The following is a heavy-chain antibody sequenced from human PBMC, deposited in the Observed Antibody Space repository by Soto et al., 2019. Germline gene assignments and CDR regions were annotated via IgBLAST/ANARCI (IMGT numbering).Heavy chain of an antibody. V-gene: IGHV4-61*01. CDR2: IYYSGST. CDR3: ASLGYCSSTSCYGKWNWFDP. CDR1: GGSVSSDSYY. Sequence: SETLSLTCTVSGGSVSSDSYYWSWIRQPPGKGLEWIGYIYYSGSTNYNPSLKSRVTISVDTSKNQFSLKLSSVTAADTAVYYCASLGYCSSTSCYGKWNWFDPWGQGTLVTVS. D-gene: IGHD2-2*01. J-gene: IGHJ5*02.